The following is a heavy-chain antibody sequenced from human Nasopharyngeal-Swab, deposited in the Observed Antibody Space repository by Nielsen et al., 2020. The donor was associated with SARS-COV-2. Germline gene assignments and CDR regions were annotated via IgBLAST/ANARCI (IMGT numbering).Heavy chain of an antibody. CDR2: LYYTGST. CDR3: ARHGGFGKNFDY. V-gene: IGHV4-39*01. CDR1: GGSIRSSSYY. Sequence: SETLSLTCTVSGGSIRSSSYYWGWIRQPPGKGLEWIGSLYYTGSTYYNPSLKSRVTISVDTSKNQFSLKLSSVTATDTAVYYCARHGGFGKNFDYWGQGTLVTVSS. J-gene: IGHJ4*02. D-gene: IGHD3-10*01.